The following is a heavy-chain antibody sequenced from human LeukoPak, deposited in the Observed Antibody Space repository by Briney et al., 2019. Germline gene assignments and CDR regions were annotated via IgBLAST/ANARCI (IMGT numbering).Heavy chain of an antibody. CDR2: INSDGSST. Sequence: GGSLRLSCAASRFTFSTYWMHWVRQAPGKGLVWVSRINSDGSSTSYADSVKGRFTISRDNAKNTLYLQMNSLRAEDTAVYYCARGPAANSGNYYVGDYWGQGTLVTVSS. D-gene: IGHD1-26*01. CDR1: RFTFSTYW. CDR3: ARGPAANSGNYYVGDY. J-gene: IGHJ4*02. V-gene: IGHV3-74*01.